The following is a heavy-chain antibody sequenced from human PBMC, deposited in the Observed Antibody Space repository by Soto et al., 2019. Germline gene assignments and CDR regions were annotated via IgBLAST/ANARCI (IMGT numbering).Heavy chain of an antibody. D-gene: IGHD2-2*01. J-gene: IGHJ6*02. CDR3: ARELKDCSSTSCYHYYYGMDV. V-gene: IGHV3-74*01. CDR1: GFTFSSYW. CDR2: INSDGSST. Sequence: GGSLRLSCAASGFTFSSYWMHWVRQAPGKGLVWVSRINSDGSSTSYADSVKGRFTISRDNAKNTLYLQMNSLRAEDTAVYYCARELKDCSSTSCYHYYYGMDVWGQGTTVTVSS.